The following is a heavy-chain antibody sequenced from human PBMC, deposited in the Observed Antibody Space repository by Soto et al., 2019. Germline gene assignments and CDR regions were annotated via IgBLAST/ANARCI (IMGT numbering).Heavy chain of an antibody. V-gene: IGHV4-59*08. CDR3: ARLDGYCNYMDA. J-gene: IGHJ6*03. CDR1: GGSISSYY. Sequence: SETLSLTCTVSGGSISSYYWTWIRQPPGKGLEWIGYIYYSGSTNYNPSLKSRVTISVATSKTQFSLKLSSVTAADTAVYYCARLDGYCNYMDAWGKETTVTLAS. CDR2: IYYSGST. D-gene: IGHD6-13*01.